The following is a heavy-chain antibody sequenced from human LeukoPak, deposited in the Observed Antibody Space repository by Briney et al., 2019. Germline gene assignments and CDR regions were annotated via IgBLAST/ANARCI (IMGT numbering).Heavy chain of an antibody. V-gene: IGHV3-30-3*01. CDR1: GFTFSSYA. Sequence: PGGSLRLSCAASGFTFSSYAMHWVRQAPGKGLEWVAVISYDGSNKYYADSVKGRFTISRDNSKNTLYLQMNSLRAEDTAVYYCARVGSSGWYSSPTSPTQFDYWGQGTLVTVSS. J-gene: IGHJ4*02. D-gene: IGHD6-19*01. CDR3: ARVGSSGWYSSPTSPTQFDY. CDR2: ISYDGSNK.